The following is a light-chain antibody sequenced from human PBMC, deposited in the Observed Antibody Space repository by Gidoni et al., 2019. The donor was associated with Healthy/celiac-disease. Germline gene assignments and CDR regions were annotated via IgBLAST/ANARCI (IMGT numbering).Light chain of an antibody. CDR2: DAS. J-gene: IGKJ2*01. V-gene: IGKV3-11*01. CDR3: QQRSNWPYT. Sequence: EIVLTQSPATLSLSPGERATLSCRASQSVSSYLSWYQQKPGQAPRLLIYDASNRATGIPARLSGSGSGTDLTLTISSLEPEDFAVYYCQQRSNWPYTFGQGTKLEIK. CDR1: QSVSSY.